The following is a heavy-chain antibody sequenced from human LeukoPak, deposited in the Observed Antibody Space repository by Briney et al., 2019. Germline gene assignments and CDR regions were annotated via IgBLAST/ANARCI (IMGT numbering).Heavy chain of an antibody. Sequence: GGSLRLSCAASGFTFSSYAMSWVRQAPGKGLEWVSAISGSGGSTYYANSVKGRFTISRDNSKNTLYLQMNSLRAEDTAVYYCAKAPHFIAVAGTNYYFDYWGQGTLVTVSS. CDR3: AKAPHFIAVAGTNYYFDY. D-gene: IGHD6-19*01. CDR2: ISGSGGST. V-gene: IGHV3-23*01. J-gene: IGHJ4*02. CDR1: GFTFSSYA.